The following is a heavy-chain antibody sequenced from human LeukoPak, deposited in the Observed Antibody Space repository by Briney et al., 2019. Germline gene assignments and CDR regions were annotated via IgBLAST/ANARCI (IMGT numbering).Heavy chain of an antibody. CDR3: AREEAAAALPFDY. CDR2: IIPIFGTA. J-gene: IGHJ4*02. D-gene: IGHD6-13*01. Sequence: ASVKVSCKASGGTFSSYAISWVRQAPGQGLEWMGRIIPIFGTANSAQRFQGRVTITTDESTSTAYMELSSLRSEDTAVCYCAREEAAAALPFDYWGQGTLVTVSS. V-gene: IGHV1-69*05. CDR1: GGTFSSYA.